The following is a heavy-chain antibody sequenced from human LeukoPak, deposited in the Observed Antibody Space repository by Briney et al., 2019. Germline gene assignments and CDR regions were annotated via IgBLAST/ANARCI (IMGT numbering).Heavy chain of an antibody. CDR2: ISGSGGST. CDR1: GFTFSSYA. CDR3: ASHDFWSGYAKDY. V-gene: IGHV3-23*01. J-gene: IGHJ4*02. D-gene: IGHD3-3*01. Sequence: PGGSLRLSCAASGFTFSSYAMSWVRQAPGKGLEWVSAISGSGGSTYYADSVKGRFTISRHNSKNTLYLQMNSLRAEDTAVYYCASHDFWSGYAKDYWGQGTLVTVSS.